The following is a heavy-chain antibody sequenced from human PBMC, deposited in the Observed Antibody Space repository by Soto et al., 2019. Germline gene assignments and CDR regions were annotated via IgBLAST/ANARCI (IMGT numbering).Heavy chain of an antibody. V-gene: IGHV1-69*13. Sequence: SVKVSCKASGGTFSSYAISWVRQAPGQGLEWMGGIIPIFGAANYAQKFQGRVTITADESTSTAYMELSSLRSEDTAVYYCARVPYGDYADYFDYWGQETLVTVPS. CDR2: IIPIFGAA. CDR1: GGTFSSYA. D-gene: IGHD4-17*01. CDR3: ARVPYGDYADYFDY. J-gene: IGHJ4*02.